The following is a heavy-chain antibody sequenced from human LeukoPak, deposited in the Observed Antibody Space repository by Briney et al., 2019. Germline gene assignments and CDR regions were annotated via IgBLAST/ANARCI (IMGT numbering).Heavy chain of an antibody. CDR3: ARAPGYYYDSSGYRNAFDI. CDR1: GFTVSSNY. Sequence: GGSLRLSCAASGFTVSSNYMSWVRQAPGKGLEWVSVIYSGGSTYYADSVKGRFTISRDNSKNTLYLQMNSLRAEDTAVYYCARAPGYYYDSSGYRNAFDIWGQGTMVTVSS. V-gene: IGHV3-66*01. D-gene: IGHD3-22*01. J-gene: IGHJ3*02. CDR2: IYSGGST.